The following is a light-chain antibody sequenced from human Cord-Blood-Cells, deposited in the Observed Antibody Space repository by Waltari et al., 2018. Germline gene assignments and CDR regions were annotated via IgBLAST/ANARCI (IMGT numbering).Light chain of an antibody. CDR2: EGS. CDR3: CSDAGSSTWV. V-gene: IGLV2-23*01. J-gene: IGLJ3*02. CDR1: SSDVGSYNL. Sequence: QSALTQPASVSGSPGQSITISCTGTSSDVGSYNLVSWYQQHPGKAPKLMIYEGSKRPSGVCNRFSGSQSGNPASLTISERQAEDDAVYYCCSDAGSSTWVFGGGSKLTVL.